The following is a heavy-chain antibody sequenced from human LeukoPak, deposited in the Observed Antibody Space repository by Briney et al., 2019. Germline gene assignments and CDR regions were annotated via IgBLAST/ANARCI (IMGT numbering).Heavy chain of an antibody. V-gene: IGHV4-4*07. J-gene: IGHJ4*02. CDR2: IYTSGST. Sequence: SETLSLTCTVSGGSISSYYWSWIRQPAGKGLEWIGRIYTSGSTNYSPSLKSRVTMSVDTSKNQFSLKLSSVTAADTAVYYCARVTHGSSPEGFDYWGQGTLVTVSS. CDR1: GGSISSYY. D-gene: IGHD6-13*01. CDR3: ARVTHGSSPEGFDY.